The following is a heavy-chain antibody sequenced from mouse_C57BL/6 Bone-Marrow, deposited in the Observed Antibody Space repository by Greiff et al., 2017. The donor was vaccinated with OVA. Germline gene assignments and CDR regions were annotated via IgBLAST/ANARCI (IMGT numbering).Heavy chain of an antibody. CDR1: GYTFTSYG. CDR2: IYPRSGNT. V-gene: IGHV1-81*01. J-gene: IGHJ1*03. D-gene: IGHD1-1*01. CDR3: ARSGSSYYWYFDV. Sequence: QIQLQQSGAELARPGASVKLSCKASGYTFTSYGISWVKQRTGQGLEWIGEIYPRSGNTYYNEKFKGKATLTADKSSSTAYMELRSLTSEDAAVYVCARSGSSYYWYFDVWGTGTTVTVSS.